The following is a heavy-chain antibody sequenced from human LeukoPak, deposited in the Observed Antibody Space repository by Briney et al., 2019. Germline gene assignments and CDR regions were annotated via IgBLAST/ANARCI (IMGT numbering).Heavy chain of an antibody. V-gene: IGHV4-4*02. Sequence: SGTLSLTCAVSGGSISSNNWWNRVRQPPGKGLEWIGEIHHSGSTHYNPSLKSRLTISVDKSKNQFSLKLTSVTAADTAVYYCATYPFDYWGQGTLVTVSS. CDR1: GGSISSNNW. CDR3: ATYPFDY. CDR2: IHHSGST. J-gene: IGHJ4*02.